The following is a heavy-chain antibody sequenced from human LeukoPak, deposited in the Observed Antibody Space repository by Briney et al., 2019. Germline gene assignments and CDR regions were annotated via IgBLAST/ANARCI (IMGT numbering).Heavy chain of an antibody. CDR3: ASEAFCAGGSCNVQRVAS. V-gene: IGHV1-2*02. CDR1: GYTFTAYY. D-gene: IGHD2-8*02. CDR2: IDTNTGAT. Sequence: GASVKVSCNASGYTFTAYYIHRVRQAPGQGLEWMGWIDTNTGATKYAQKFQGRVTITRDTSTGTAYMELSSLISGDTALYYCASEAFCAGGSCNVQRVASWGPGTLVTVSS. J-gene: IGHJ4*02.